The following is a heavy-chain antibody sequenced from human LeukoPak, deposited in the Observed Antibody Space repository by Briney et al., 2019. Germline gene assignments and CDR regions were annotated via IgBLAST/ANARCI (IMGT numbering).Heavy chain of an antibody. Sequence: SVKVSCKASGGTFSSYATSWVRQAPGQGLEWMGGIIPIFGTANYAQKFQGRVTITADKSTSTAYMELSSLRSEDTAVYYCARESMAAAGRNWFDPWGQGTLVTVSS. J-gene: IGHJ5*02. CDR1: GGTFSSYA. V-gene: IGHV1-69*06. D-gene: IGHD6-13*01. CDR2: IIPIFGTA. CDR3: ARESMAAAGRNWFDP.